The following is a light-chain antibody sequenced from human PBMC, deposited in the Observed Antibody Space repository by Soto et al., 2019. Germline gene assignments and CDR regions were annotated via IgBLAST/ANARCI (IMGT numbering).Light chain of an antibody. V-gene: IGKV3-20*01. CDR1: QSVSSSY. J-gene: IGKJ1*01. CDR2: GAS. CDR3: QQYGRSPT. Sequence: EIVLTQSPGTLSLSPGERATLSCRASQSVSSSYLAWYQQKPGQAPRLVIYGASSTATGIPDRCSGSASGKYFTITISRLEAEDFAEYYCQQYGRSPTFGQGTKVDIK.